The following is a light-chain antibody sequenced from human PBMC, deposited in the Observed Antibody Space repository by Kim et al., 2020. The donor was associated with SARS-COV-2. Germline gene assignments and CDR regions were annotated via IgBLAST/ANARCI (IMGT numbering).Light chain of an antibody. Sequence: GQKVTISCSGSSSNIANNYVSWYQQLPGTAPKLLIYDDNKRPSGIPDRFSGSKSGTSATLGITGLQTGDEADYYCGAWDTSLSAGVFGGGTQLTVL. J-gene: IGLJ2*01. CDR1: SSNIANNY. CDR3: GAWDTSLSAGV. V-gene: IGLV1-51*01. CDR2: DDN.